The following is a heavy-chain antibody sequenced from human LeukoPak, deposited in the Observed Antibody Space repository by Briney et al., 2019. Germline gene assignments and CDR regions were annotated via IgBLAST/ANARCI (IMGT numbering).Heavy chain of an antibody. J-gene: IGHJ3*02. Sequence: ASVKVSCKASGYTFTSYAISWVRQAPGQGLEWMGGIIPIFGTANYAQKFQGRVTITADESTSTAYMELSSLRSEDTAVYYCARGYCSGGSCYRGAFDIWGQGTMVTVSS. CDR2: IIPIFGTA. CDR3: ARGYCSGGSCYRGAFDI. D-gene: IGHD2-15*01. CDR1: GYTFTSYA. V-gene: IGHV1-69*13.